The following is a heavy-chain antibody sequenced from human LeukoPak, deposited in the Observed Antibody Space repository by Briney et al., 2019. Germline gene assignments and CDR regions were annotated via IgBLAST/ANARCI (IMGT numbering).Heavy chain of an antibody. D-gene: IGHD3-10*01. CDR2: ISGSGTST. V-gene: IGHV3-23*01. CDR1: GFTFSSYA. J-gene: IGHJ3*02. CDR3: LYGSGSYPHVFDI. Sequence: GGSLRLSCAASGFTFSSYAMSWVRQAPGKGLEWVSAISGSGTSTYYADSVKGRFTISRDNSKNTLYLQMNSLRAEDTAVYYCLYGSGSYPHVFDIWGQGTMVGVSS.